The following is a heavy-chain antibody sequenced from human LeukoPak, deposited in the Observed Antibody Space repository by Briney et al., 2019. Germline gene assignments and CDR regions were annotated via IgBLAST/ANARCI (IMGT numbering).Heavy chain of an antibody. J-gene: IGHJ6*02. Sequence: QPGGSLRLSCAASGFTVSSYYMTWVRQAPGKGLEWVSVMYSGGSTYYADSVKGRVAISRDNSQNTVFLQMNSVRVKDTAVYYCARSYSNHLFGMDVWGQGTAVTVSS. CDR2: MYSGGST. CDR1: GFTVSSYY. V-gene: IGHV3-66*01. CDR3: ARSYSNHLFGMDV. D-gene: IGHD4-11*01.